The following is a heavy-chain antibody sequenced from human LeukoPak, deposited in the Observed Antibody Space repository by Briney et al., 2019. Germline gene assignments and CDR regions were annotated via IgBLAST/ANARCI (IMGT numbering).Heavy chain of an antibody. V-gene: IGHV3-30*02. D-gene: IGHD2-2*02. J-gene: IGHJ6*04. CDR2: IRYDGSNK. CDR1: GFTFSSYG. Sequence: PGGSLRLSCAASGFTFSSYGMHWVRQAPGKGLEWVAFIRYDGSNKYYADSVKGRFTISRDNSKNTLYLQMNSLRAEDTAVYYCARDPQIPYSIDVWGKGTTVTVSS. CDR3: ARDPQIPYSIDV.